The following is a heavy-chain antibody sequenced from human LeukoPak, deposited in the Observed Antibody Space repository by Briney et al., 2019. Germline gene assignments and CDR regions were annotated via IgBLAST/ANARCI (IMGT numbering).Heavy chain of an antibody. D-gene: IGHD6-19*01. CDR1: GFTFKSYA. Sequence: GGSLRLSCSASGFTFKSYAMHWVRQAPGKGLEYVSSINTNGANTYYADSVKGRFTNSRDNSRNTVYVQMNSLTPEDTAVYYCAKYFRYSSGWDYYYYGMDVWGQGTTVTVSS. CDR2: INTNGANT. J-gene: IGHJ6*02. CDR3: AKYFRYSSGWDYYYYGMDV. V-gene: IGHV3-64*05.